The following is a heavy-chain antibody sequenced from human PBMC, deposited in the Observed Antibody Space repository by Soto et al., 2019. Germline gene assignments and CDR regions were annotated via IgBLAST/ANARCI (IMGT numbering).Heavy chain of an antibody. J-gene: IGHJ4*02. Sequence: GGSLRLSCAASGFTFSSYSMNWVRQAPGKGLEWVSSISSSSSYIYYADSVKGRFTISRDNAKNSLYLQMNSLRAEDTAVYYCASLSGGSTNFDYWGQGTLVTVSS. D-gene: IGHD2-15*01. CDR1: GFTFSSYS. CDR2: ISSSSSYI. CDR3: ASLSGGSTNFDY. V-gene: IGHV3-21*01.